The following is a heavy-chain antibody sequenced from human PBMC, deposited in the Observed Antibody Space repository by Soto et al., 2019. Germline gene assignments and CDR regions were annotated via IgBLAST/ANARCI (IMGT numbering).Heavy chain of an antibody. D-gene: IGHD6-19*01. CDR2: MRSKGNSYAT. Sequence: EVQLVESGGGLVQPGGSLKLSCTASGFTFSGSAVHWVRQASGKGLEWLGRMRSKGNSYATAYAASGKGRLTISRDDSKNMAYLQMDSLKTEDTAVYYCATSSGWYFDYWGQGTLVTVPS. V-gene: IGHV3-73*01. J-gene: IGHJ4*02. CDR3: ATSSGWYFDY. CDR1: GFTFSGSA.